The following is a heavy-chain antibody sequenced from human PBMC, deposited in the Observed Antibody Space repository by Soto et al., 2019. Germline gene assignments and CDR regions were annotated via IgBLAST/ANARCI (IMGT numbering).Heavy chain of an antibody. D-gene: IGHD2-2*01. J-gene: IGHJ5*02. CDR3: ARGCEDSLHDIVVGPAAICASGNLEP. CDR2: ISAYNGNT. V-gene: IGHV1-18*01. Sequence: ASVKVSCKASGYTFTSYGISWVRQAPGQGLEWMGWISAYNGNTNYAQKLQGRVTMTTDTSTSTAYMELRSLRSDDTAVYYCARGCEDSLHDIVVGPAAICASGNLEPWGQGTLVSVS. CDR1: GYTFTSYG.